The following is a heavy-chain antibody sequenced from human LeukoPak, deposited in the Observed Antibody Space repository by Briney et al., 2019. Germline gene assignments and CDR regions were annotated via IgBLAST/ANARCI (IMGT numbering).Heavy chain of an antibody. V-gene: IGHV3-21*01. CDR3: ARDSSSNYFDY. CDR2: ISSSNSYI. J-gene: IGHJ4*02. Sequence: GGSLRLSCAASGFTFSSYGMHWVRQAPGKGLEWVSSISSSNSYIYYADSVKGRFTISRDNAKNSLYLQMNSLTAEDTAVYFCARDSSSNYFDYWGQGTLVTVSS. D-gene: IGHD6-13*01. CDR1: GFTFSSYG.